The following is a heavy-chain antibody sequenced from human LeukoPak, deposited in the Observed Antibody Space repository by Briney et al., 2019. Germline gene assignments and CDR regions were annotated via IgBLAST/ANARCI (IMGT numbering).Heavy chain of an antibody. CDR2: ISYDGSNK. CDR1: GFTFSSYG. Sequence: PGGSLRLSCAPSGFTFSSYGMHWVRQAPGKGLEWVAVISYDGSNKYYADSVKGRFTISRDNSKNTLYLQMNSLRAEDTAVYYCAKDRAGAVAGQYYYGMDVWGQGTMVTVSS. D-gene: IGHD6-19*01. V-gene: IGHV3-30*18. CDR3: AKDRAGAVAGQYYYGMDV. J-gene: IGHJ6*02.